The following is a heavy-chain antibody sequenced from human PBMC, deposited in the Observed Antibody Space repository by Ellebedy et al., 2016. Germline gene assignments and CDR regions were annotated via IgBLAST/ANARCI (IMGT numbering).Heavy chain of an antibody. CDR3: ARVYSGNWFDP. V-gene: IGHV4-4*02. J-gene: IGHJ5*02. Sequence: SETLSLTCAVSGGSISSSNWWSWVRQPPGKGLEWIGEIDHSGSTNYSPSLKGRVTISVDKSKHQFYLKLNSVTAADTAVYYCARVYSGNWFDPWGQGTLVTVSS. CDR2: IDHSGST. CDR1: GGSISSSNW. D-gene: IGHD6-13*01.